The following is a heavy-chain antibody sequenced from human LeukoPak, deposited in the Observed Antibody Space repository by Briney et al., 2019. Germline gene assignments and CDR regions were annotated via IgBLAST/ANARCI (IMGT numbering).Heavy chain of an antibody. D-gene: IGHD2-15*01. J-gene: IGHJ4*02. CDR2: INPSGGST. V-gene: IGHV1-46*01. CDR1: GYTFTSYY. CDR3: ARDSPYCSGGSCYSDYFDY. Sequence: GGSVKVSCKASGYTFTSYYMHWVRQAPGQGLEWMGIINPSGGSTSYAQKFQGRVTMTRDTSTSTVYMELSSLRSEDTAVYYCARDSPYCSGGSCYSDYFDYWGQGTLVTVSS.